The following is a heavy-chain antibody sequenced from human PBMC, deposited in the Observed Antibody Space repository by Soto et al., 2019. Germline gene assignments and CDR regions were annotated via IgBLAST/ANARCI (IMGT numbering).Heavy chain of an antibody. D-gene: IGHD2-21*02. CDR2: ISAYNGNT. J-gene: IGHJ3*02. CDR3: ARVKGGGDFVTDAFDI. CDR1: GYTFTSYG. V-gene: IGHV1-18*01. Sequence: GASVKASCKASGYTFTSYGISWVRQAPGQGLEWMGWISAYNGNTNYAQKLQGRVTMTTDTSTSTAYMELRSLRSDDTAVYYCARVKGGGDFVTDAFDIWGQGTMVTVSS.